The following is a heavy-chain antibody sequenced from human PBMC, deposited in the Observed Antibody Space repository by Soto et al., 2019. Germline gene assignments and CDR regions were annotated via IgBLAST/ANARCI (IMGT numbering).Heavy chain of an antibody. V-gene: IGHV3-74*01. CDR1: GFTFSDSW. CDR3: ATEHSFLIDF. D-gene: IGHD2-21*01. J-gene: IGHJ4*02. CDR2: INGDGSRR. Sequence: GGSLRLSCAASGFTFSDSWLHWVRQTPGKGLMWVSRINGDGSRRNYMDSVKGRFTISRDNAKNTLYLQMNSLTAEDTAVYYCATEHSFLIDFWGQGVLVTVSS.